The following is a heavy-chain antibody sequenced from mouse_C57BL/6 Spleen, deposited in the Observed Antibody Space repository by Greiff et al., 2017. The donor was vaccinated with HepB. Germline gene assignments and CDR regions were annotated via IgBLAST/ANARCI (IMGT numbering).Heavy chain of an antibody. CDR2: ISYDGSN. V-gene: IGHV3-6*01. CDR3: ARRVGDYDGYYAMDY. J-gene: IGHJ4*01. CDR1: GYSITSGYY. D-gene: IGHD2-4*01. Sequence: ESGPGLVKPSQSLSLTCSVTGYSITSGYYWNWIRQFPGNKLEWMGYISYDGSNNYNPSLKNRISITRDTSKNQFFLKLNSVTTEDTATYYCARRVGDYDGYYAMDYWGQGTSVTVSS.